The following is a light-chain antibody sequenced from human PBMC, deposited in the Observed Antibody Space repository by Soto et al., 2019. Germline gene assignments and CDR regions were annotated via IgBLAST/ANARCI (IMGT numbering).Light chain of an antibody. CDR3: QQYDILPIT. V-gene: IGKV1-33*01. CDR1: QDINIY. J-gene: IGKJ5*01. CDR2: DAS. Sequence: DIQMPQSPSSLFASVGDRVTITCQATQDINIYLNWYQQKPGKAPNLLIYDASNLEIGVPSRFSGSGSGTHFTFTISSLQTEDIGTYYCQQYDILPITFGRATRLEIK.